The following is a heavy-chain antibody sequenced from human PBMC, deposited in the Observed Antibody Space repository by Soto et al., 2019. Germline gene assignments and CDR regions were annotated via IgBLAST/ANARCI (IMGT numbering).Heavy chain of an antibody. D-gene: IGHD5-18*01. J-gene: IGHJ6*02. CDR2: INHSGST. CDR3: ARGRPAPGIQLWAYYYYGMDV. Sequence: PSETLSLTCAVYGGSFSGYYWSWIRQPPGKGLEWIGEINHSGSTNYNPSLKGRVTISVDTSKNQFSLKLSSVTAADTAVYYCARGRPAPGIQLWAYYYYGMDVWGQGTTVTVSS. V-gene: IGHV4-34*01. CDR1: GGSFSGYY.